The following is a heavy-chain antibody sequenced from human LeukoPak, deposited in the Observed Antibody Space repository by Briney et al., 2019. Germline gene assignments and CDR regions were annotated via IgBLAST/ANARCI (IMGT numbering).Heavy chain of an antibody. CDR2: INPNSGGT. CDR1: GYTFTGYY. CDR3: VRDRAGYSSGWYAYWFDP. D-gene: IGHD6-19*01. V-gene: IGHV1-2*02. Sequence: ASVKVSCKASGYTFTGYYMHWVRQAPGQGLEWMGWINPNSGGTNYAQKFQGRVTMTRDTSISTAYMELSRLRSDDTAVYYCVRDRAGYSSGWYAYWFDPWGQGTLVTVSS. J-gene: IGHJ5*02.